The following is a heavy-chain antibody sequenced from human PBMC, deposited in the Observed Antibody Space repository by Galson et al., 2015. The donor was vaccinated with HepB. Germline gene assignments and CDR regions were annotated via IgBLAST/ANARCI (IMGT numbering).Heavy chain of an antibody. V-gene: IGHV3-30*18. CDR2: ISYDGSKK. CDR3: AKDRRVAVTGSRGYGMDV. D-gene: IGHD6-19*01. Sequence: SLRLSCAASGFAFRSYGLHWVRQAPGKGLEWVALISYDGSKKYYADSVKGRFTISRDNSNKTVLLQMNSLRTADTAVYFCAKDRRVAVTGSRGYGMDVWGQGTTVTVSS. J-gene: IGHJ6*02. CDR1: GFAFRSYG.